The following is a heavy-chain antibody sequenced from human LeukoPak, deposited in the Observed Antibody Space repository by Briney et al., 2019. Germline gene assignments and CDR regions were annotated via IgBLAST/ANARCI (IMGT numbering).Heavy chain of an antibody. CDR1: GYTFTDYS. J-gene: IGHJ4*02. Sequence: GASVKVSCKASGYTFTDYSLHWVRQGQAPGQGLEWMGWINPNNGDTNYAQKFKGRVTLTRDTSINTVYMEMNSLTSDDTAVYYCARWKDDYGDYWGQGTLVTVSS. V-gene: IGHV1-2*02. D-gene: IGHD1-1*01. CDR3: ARWKDDYGDY. CDR2: INPNNGDT.